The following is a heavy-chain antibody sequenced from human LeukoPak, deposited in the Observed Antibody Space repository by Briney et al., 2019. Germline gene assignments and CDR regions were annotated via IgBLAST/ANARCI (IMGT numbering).Heavy chain of an antibody. CDR1: GYTFTAYY. V-gene: IGHV1-2*02. CDR3: ASKWVTYYYNSSYYHYPTDVFDI. D-gene: IGHD3-22*01. Sequence: ASVKVSCKASGYTFTAYYMHWVRQAPGQGLEWMGWINANSGGTNYAQKFKGRVTMTRDTSISTAYMELSRLRSDDTAVYYCASKWVTYYYNSSYYHYPTDVFDIWGQGTMVTVSS. CDR2: INANSGGT. J-gene: IGHJ3*02.